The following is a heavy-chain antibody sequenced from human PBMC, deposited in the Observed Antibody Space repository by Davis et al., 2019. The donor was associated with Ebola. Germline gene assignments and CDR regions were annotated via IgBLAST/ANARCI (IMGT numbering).Heavy chain of an antibody. V-gene: IGHV4-39*07. Sequence: PSETLSLTCTVSGGSISSSSYYWGWIRQPPGKGLEWIGSIYYSGSTYYNPSLKSRVTISVDTSKNQFSLKLSSVTAADTAVYYCARGDYDFWSGYPTRPFDYWGQGTLVTVSS. J-gene: IGHJ4*02. D-gene: IGHD3-3*01. CDR1: GGSISSSSYY. CDR2: IYYSGST. CDR3: ARGDYDFWSGYPTRPFDY.